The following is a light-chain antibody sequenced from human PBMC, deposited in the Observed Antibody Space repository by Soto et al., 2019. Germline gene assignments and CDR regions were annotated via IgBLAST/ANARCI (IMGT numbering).Light chain of an antibody. CDR1: QSVSNN. Sequence: EIVLTQSPGTLSLSPGERATLSCRASQSVSNNYLAWYQQKPGQAPRLLIYGTYTRATGIPTRFSGSGTGTEFTLTISSLESEDFAVYYCQQYNKWPRTFGGGTKVDIK. V-gene: IGKV3D-15*01. J-gene: IGKJ4*01. CDR3: QQYNKWPRT. CDR2: GTY.